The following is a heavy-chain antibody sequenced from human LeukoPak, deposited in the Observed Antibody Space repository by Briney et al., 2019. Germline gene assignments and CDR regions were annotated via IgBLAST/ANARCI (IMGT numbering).Heavy chain of an antibody. CDR2: ISYDGSNK. J-gene: IGHJ4*02. Sequence: GGSLRLSCAASGFTFSSYGMHWVRQAPGKGLEWVAVISYDGSNKYYADSVKGRFTISRDNSKNTLYLQMNSLRAEDTAVYYCAKDGSIAVAGTGGVGYWGQGTLVTVSS. CDR3: AKDGSIAVAGTGGVGY. V-gene: IGHV3-30*18. D-gene: IGHD6-19*01. CDR1: GFTFSSYG.